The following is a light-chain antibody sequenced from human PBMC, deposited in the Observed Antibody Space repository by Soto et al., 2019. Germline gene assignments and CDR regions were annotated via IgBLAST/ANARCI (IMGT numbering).Light chain of an antibody. CDR1: QTISSR. Sequence: IQRTQSPSTLSASVGDRVTITCRASQTISSRLAWYQQRPGKPPNLLIYKASTLASGVPSRFSGSGSGTEFTLTINSLQPDDFATYYCQQYHIYSGTFGQGTKV. V-gene: IGKV1-5*03. CDR2: KAS. J-gene: IGKJ1*01. CDR3: QQYHIYSGT.